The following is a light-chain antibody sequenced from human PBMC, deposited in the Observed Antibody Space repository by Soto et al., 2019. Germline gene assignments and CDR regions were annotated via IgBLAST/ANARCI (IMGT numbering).Light chain of an antibody. Sequence: EIVMTQSPATVSVSPGERATLSCRASQSVFSSLAWYQQKPGQAPRLPTYGASSRATGIPDRFSGSGSGTDFTLTISRLEPEDFAVYYCQQYGSSPPTFGQGTKVDIK. V-gene: IGKV3-20*01. CDR2: GAS. J-gene: IGKJ1*01. CDR1: QSVFSS. CDR3: QQYGSSPPT.